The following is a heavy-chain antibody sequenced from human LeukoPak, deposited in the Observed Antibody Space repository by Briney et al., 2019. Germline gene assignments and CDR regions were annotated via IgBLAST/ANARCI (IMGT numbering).Heavy chain of an antibody. Sequence: SETLSLTCTVSGGSISSHYWSWIRQPPGKGLEWIGYIYYSGSTNYNPSLKSRVTISVDTSKNQFSLRLSSVTAADTAVYYCARVLGNFWSGYQNWFDPWGQGTLVTVSS. V-gene: IGHV4-59*11. CDR3: ARVLGNFWSGYQNWFDP. CDR1: GGSISSHY. J-gene: IGHJ5*02. CDR2: IYYSGST. D-gene: IGHD3-3*01.